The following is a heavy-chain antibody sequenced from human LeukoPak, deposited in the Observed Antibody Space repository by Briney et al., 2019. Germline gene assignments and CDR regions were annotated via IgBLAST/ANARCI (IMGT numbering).Heavy chain of an antibody. Sequence: SSETLSLTCTVSGGSISSYYWSWIRQPPGKGLEWIGYIYYSGSANYNPSLKSRLTISVDTSKNQFSLKLSSVTAADTAVYYCARHSRNVLRYFDWSTRFDYWGQGTLVTVSS. CDR2: IYYSGSA. CDR1: GGSISSYY. V-gene: IGHV4-59*08. CDR3: ARHSRNVLRYFDWSTRFDY. D-gene: IGHD3-9*01. J-gene: IGHJ4*02.